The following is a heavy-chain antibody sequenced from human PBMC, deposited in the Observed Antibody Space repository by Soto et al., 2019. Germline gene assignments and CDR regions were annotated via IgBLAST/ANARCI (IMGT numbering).Heavy chain of an antibody. Sequence: EVQLLESGGGLVQPGGSLRLSCAASGFTFSSYAMSWVRQAPGKGLEWVSAISGSGGSTYYADSVKGRFTISRDNSKNTLYLQMNSLRAEDTAGYYCANGAVAGTDPFDIWGQGTMVTVSS. CDR2: ISGSGGST. D-gene: IGHD6-19*01. V-gene: IGHV3-23*01. J-gene: IGHJ3*02. CDR3: ANGAVAGTDPFDI. CDR1: GFTFSSYA.